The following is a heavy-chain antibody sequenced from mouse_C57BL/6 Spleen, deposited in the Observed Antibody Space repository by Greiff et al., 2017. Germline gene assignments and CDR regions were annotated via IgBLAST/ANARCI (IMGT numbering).Heavy chain of an antibody. CDR3: ARRGLRMGDFDY. J-gene: IGHJ2*01. CDR2: IGPNSGGT. Sequence: QVQLQQSGAELVKPGASVKLSCKASGYTFTSYWMHWVKQRPGRGLEWIGRIGPNSGGTKDNEKFKSKATLTVDKPSRTSFMQLRSQTAEGSAVEYWARRGLRMGDFDYWGQGTTLTVSS. D-gene: IGHD3-1*01. V-gene: IGHV1-72*01. CDR1: GYTFTSYW.